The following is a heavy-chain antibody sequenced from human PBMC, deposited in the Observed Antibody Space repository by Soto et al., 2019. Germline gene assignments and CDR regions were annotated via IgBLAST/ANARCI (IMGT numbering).Heavy chain of an antibody. Sequence: AGGSLRLSCAASGFTFSSYAMSWVRQAPGKGLEWVSAISGSGGSTYYADSVKGRFTISRDNSKNTLYLQMNSLRAEDTAVYYCAKHSCRTTRYYGMDVWGQGTTVTVSS. J-gene: IGHJ6*02. D-gene: IGHD4-17*01. CDR2: ISGSGGST. V-gene: IGHV3-23*01. CDR3: AKHSCRTTRYYGMDV. CDR1: GFTFSSYA.